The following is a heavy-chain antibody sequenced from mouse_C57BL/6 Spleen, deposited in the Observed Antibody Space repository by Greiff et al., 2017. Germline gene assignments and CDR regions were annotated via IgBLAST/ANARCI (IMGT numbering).Heavy chain of an antibody. CDR3: ARLYDYDNAWFAY. J-gene: IGHJ3*01. D-gene: IGHD2-4*01. CDR1: GFTFSSYG. CDR2: ISSGGSYT. V-gene: IGHV5-6*01. Sequence: EVNLVESGGDLVKPGGSLKLSCAASGFTFSSYGMSWVRQTPDKRLEWVATISSGGSYTYYPDSVKGRFTISRDNAKNTLYLQMSSLKSEDTAMYYCARLYDYDNAWFAYWGQGTLVTVSA.